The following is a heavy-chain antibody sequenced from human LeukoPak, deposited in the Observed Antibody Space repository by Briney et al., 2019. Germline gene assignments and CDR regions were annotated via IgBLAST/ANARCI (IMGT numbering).Heavy chain of an antibody. D-gene: IGHD6-13*01. J-gene: IGHJ1*01. CDR2: INPNSGGT. Sequence: ASVKVSCKASGYTFTGYYMHWVRQAPGQGLEWMGWINPNSGGTNYAQKFQGRVTMTRDTSIRTAYMELSRLRSDDTAVYYCAIRRTHPSSSWVDFQHWGQGTLVTVSS. CDR3: AIRRTHPSSSWVDFQH. V-gene: IGHV1-2*02. CDR1: GYTFTGYY.